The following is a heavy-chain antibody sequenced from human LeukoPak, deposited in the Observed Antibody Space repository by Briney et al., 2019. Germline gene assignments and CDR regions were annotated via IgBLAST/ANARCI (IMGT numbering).Heavy chain of an antibody. D-gene: IGHD5-18*01. CDR1: GGSFSGYY. Sequence: PSETLSLTCAVYGGSFSGYYWSWIRQPPGKGLEWIGEINHSGSTNYNPSLKSRATISVDTSKNQFSLKLSSVTAADTAVYYCARSGHSYGYAKRHLDYWGQGTLVTVSS. CDR3: ARSGHSYGYAKRHLDY. CDR2: INHSGST. J-gene: IGHJ4*02. V-gene: IGHV4-34*01.